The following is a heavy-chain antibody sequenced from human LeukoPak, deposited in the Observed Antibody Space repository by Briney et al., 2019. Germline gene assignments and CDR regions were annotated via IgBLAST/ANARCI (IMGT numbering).Heavy chain of an antibody. Sequence: GGSLRLSCAASRFTFSSYWMSWVRQAPGKGLEWVANIKQDGSEKYYVDSVKGRFTISRDNAKNSLYLQMNSLRAEDTAVYYCARDRGSCWGQGTLVTVSS. D-gene: IGHD2-15*01. CDR2: IKQDGSEK. CDR3: ARDRGSC. J-gene: IGHJ4*02. V-gene: IGHV3-7*01. CDR1: RFTFSSYW.